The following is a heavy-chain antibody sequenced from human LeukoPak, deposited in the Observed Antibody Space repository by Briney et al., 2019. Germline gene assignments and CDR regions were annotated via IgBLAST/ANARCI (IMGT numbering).Heavy chain of an antibody. CDR3: ARDEDGRDGYNRGTIDY. J-gene: IGHJ4*02. CDR1: GYTFTGYY. D-gene: IGHD5-24*01. CDR2: INPNSGGT. V-gene: IGHV1-2*02. Sequence: GASVKVSCKASGYTFTGYYMHWVRQAPGQGLEWMGWINPNSGGTNYAQKFQGRVTMTRDTSISTAYMELSRLRSDDTAVYYCARDEDGRDGYNRGTIDYWDQGTLVTVSS.